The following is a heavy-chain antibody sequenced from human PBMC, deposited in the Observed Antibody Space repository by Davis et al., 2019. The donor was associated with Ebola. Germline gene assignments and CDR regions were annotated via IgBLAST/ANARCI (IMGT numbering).Heavy chain of an antibody. CDR3: ARALHDEVLDY. J-gene: IGHJ4*02. Sequence: PGGSLRLSCAASGFTFRNYATHWVRQAPGKGLEWVAVTSHNERERFYGESVQGRFTISRDNSENVLYLQMDSLRPDDTAIYFCARALHDEVLDYWGQGTPVTVSS. CDR2: TSHNERER. V-gene: IGHV3-30*04. D-gene: IGHD1-1*01. CDR1: GFTFRNYA.